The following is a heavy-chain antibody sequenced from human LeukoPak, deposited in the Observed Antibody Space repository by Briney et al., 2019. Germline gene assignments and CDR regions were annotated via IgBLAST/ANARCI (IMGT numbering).Heavy chain of an antibody. Sequence: GGSLRLSCAASEFSVGSNYMTWVRQAPGKGLEWVSLIYSGGSTYYADSVKGRFTISRDNSKNTLYLQMNSLRADDTAVYYCAKATGYLLWGQGTLVTVSS. CDR2: IYSGGST. J-gene: IGHJ4*02. CDR3: AKATGYLL. D-gene: IGHD1-14*01. CDR1: EFSVGSNY. V-gene: IGHV3-66*01.